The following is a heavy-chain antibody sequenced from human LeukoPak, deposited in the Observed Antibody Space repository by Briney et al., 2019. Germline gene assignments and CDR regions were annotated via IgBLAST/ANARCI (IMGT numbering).Heavy chain of an antibody. V-gene: IGHV3-23*01. J-gene: IGHJ4*02. CDR1: GFTFSSCA. CDR2: ISGGGGST. D-gene: IGHD2-15*01. CDR3: AKRTPSVGFDY. Sequence: GGSLRLSCAASGFTFSSCAMTWVRQAPGKGLEWVSDISGGGGSTYYADSVKGRFTISRDNSKNTLYLQINSLRAEDTAVYYCAKRTPSVGFDYWGQGTLVTVSS.